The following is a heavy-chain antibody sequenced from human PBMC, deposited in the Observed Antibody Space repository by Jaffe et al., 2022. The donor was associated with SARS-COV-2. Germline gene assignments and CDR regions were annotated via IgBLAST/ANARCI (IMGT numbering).Heavy chain of an antibody. J-gene: IGHJ4*02. V-gene: IGHV3-30*18. D-gene: IGHD2-15*01. Sequence: QVQLVESGGGVVQPGRSLRLSCAASGFTFSSYGMHWVRQAPGKGLEWVAVISYDGSNKYYADSVKGRFTISRDNSKNTLYLQMNSLRAEDTAVYYCAKEPAVVVVAAPGYWGQGTLVTVSS. CDR1: GFTFSSYG. CDR2: ISYDGSNK. CDR3: AKEPAVVVVAAPGY.